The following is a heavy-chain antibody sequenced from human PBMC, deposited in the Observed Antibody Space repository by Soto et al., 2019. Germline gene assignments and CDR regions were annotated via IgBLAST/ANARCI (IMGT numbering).Heavy chain of an antibody. CDR1: GVTVYDSA. CDR2: ISWNSGRI. V-gene: IGHV3-9*01. CDR3: ARGRSALWELDQYFHH. J-gene: IGHJ1*01. D-gene: IGHD1-26*01. Sequence: PSWSLRLSCAASGVTVYDSAMHGVRQTPGKGLGWVLGISWNSGRIGYADSVKGRFTISGDNAKNSLYLQLNSLSAEDTAVYYCARGRSALWELDQYFHHRGQGPLVTLSS.